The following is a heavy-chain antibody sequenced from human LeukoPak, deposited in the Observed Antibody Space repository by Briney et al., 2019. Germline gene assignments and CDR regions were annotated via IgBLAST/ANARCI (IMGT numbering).Heavy chain of an antibody. J-gene: IGHJ3*02. CDR1: GDSISSGGYY. D-gene: IGHD3-10*01. CDR3: ARGYGSGSYSHPTGAFDI. V-gene: IGHV4-31*03. Sequence: SETLSLTCTVSGDSISSGGYYWSWLRQHPGEGLEWIGYVHYTGSTYYNPSLESRITISVDTSKSQFSLRLSSVTAADTAVYYCARGYGSGSYSHPTGAFDIWGQGTMVTVSS. CDR2: VHYTGST.